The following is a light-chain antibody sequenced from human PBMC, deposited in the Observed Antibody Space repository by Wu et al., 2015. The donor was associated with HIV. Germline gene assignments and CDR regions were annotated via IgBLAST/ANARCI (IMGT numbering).Light chain of an antibody. J-gene: IGKJ3*01. Sequence: EIVLTQSPGILSLSPGDTATLSCRASQRISSYNLAWYQHKPDQAPRLLVYGTSSRATGIPDRFSGSGSGTDFTLTINRVEPEGFAVYFCQQYGTSPGTFGPGTKVDF. CDR1: QRISSYN. CDR3: QQYGTSPGT. CDR2: GTS. V-gene: IGKV3-20*01.